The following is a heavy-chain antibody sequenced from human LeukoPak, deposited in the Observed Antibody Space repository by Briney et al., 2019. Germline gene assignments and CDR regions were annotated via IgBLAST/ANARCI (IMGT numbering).Heavy chain of an antibody. Sequence: SETLSLPCAVPGYSLSSGYYWGWVRPPPGKGLEWIRNIYHTGSTYYNPSLKSRVTISVDTSKNQFSLKLNSVTAADTAVYYCARDQRTTGTWPWGQGTLVTVSS. D-gene: IGHD1-1*01. CDR1: GYSLSSGYY. CDR2: IYHTGST. CDR3: ARDQRTTGTWP. J-gene: IGHJ5*02. V-gene: IGHV4-38-2*02.